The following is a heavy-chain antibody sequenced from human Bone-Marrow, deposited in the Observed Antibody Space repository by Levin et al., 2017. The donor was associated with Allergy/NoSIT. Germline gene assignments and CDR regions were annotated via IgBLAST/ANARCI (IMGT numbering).Heavy chain of an antibody. J-gene: IGHJ3*02. V-gene: IGHV3-33*01. CDR3: PRDSAGAFDI. Sequence: PGGSLRLSCAASGFTFRNYGMHWVRQAPGKGLEWVAVIWYDGSNKYYADSVKGRFTISRDNSKNMVYLQMNSLRAEDTAVYYCPRDSAGAFDIWGQGTMVTVSS. CDR2: IWYDGSNK. CDR1: GFTFRNYG. D-gene: IGHD3-10*01.